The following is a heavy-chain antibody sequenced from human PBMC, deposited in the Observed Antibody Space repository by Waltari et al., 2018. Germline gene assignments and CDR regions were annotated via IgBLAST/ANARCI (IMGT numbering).Heavy chain of an antibody. CDR1: GGTFSSYA. CDR2: IIPICGTA. CDR3: ARGYYDSSGKNWFDP. J-gene: IGHJ5*02. Sequence: QVQLVQSGAEVKKPGSSVKVSCKASGGTFSSYAISWVRQARGQGLEWMGGIIPICGTANYAQKFQGRVTLTAYESTSTAYMELSSLRSEDTAVYYCARGYYDSSGKNWFDPWCQGTLVTVSS. V-gene: IGHV1-69*12. D-gene: IGHD3-22*01.